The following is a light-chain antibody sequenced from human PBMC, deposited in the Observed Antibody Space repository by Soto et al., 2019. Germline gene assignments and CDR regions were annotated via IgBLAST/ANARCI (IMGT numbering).Light chain of an antibody. J-gene: IGKJ3*01. CDR3: QKYNSALGT. V-gene: IGKV1-27*01. CDR1: QGISNY. Sequence: EIQITHAPSPPFSSLGEKVTHTFRASQGISNYLAWYQQKPGKVPKLLIYAASTLQSGVPSRFSGSGSGTDFTLTISSLQPEDVATYYCQKYNSALGTFGPGTKVDIK. CDR2: AAS.